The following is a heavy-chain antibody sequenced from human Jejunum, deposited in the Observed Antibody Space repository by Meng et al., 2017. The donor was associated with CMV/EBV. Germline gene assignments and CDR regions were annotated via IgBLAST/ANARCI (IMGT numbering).Heavy chain of an antibody. J-gene: IGHJ6*02. CDR3: ARVVVTATPGFYYYYGVDV. CDR1: NYW. CDR2: IYPGDSDT. D-gene: IGHD2-15*01. Sequence: NYWIGWVRQMPGTGLEWMGIIYPGDSDTRYGPSFQGQVTISADKSISTAYLHWSSLKASDTAMYYCARVVVTATPGFYYYYGVDVWGQGTTVTVSS. V-gene: IGHV5-51*01.